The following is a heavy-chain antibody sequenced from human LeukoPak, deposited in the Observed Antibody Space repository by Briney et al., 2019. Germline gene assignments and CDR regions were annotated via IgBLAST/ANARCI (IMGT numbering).Heavy chain of an antibody. V-gene: IGHV3-7*01. CDR1: GFTFSTYW. Sequence: GGALRLSCAASGFTFSTYWMSWVRQAPGKGLEWVANIKQDGSEKYYVDSVKGRFTISRDNAKNSLYLQMNSLRAEDTAVYYCARSGYQLLYLPFDYWGQGTLVTVSS. CDR2: IKQDGSEK. D-gene: IGHD2-2*02. CDR3: ARSGYQLLYLPFDY. J-gene: IGHJ4*02.